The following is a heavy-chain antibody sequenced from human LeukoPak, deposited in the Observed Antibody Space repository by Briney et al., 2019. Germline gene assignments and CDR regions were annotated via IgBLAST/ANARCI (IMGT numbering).Heavy chain of an antibody. CDR1: GYTFTSYG. J-gene: IGHJ4*02. V-gene: IGHV1-18*01. D-gene: IGHD3-22*01. CDR3: ARDYYDSSGYMHFDY. CDR2: ISAYTGNT. Sequence: GASVKVSCKASGYTFTSYGISWVRQAPGQGLEGMGWISAYTGNTNYAQKLQGRVTMTTDTSTSTAYMELRSLRSDDTAVYYCARDYYDSSGYMHFDYWGQGTLVTVSS.